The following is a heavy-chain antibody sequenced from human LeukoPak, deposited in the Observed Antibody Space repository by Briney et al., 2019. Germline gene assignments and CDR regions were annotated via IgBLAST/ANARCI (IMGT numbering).Heavy chain of an antibody. CDR1: GYSFTSYW. CDR3: ARRDSSGYYYNYFDY. J-gene: IGHJ4*02. CDR2: IYPGDSDT. V-gene: IGHV5-51*01. Sequence: GESLKISCKGSGYSFTSYWIGWVRQLPGKGLEWMGIIYPGDSDTRYSPSFQGQVTISADKSISTAYLQWSSLKASDTAMYYCARRDSSGYYYNYFDYWGQGTLVTVSS. D-gene: IGHD3-22*01.